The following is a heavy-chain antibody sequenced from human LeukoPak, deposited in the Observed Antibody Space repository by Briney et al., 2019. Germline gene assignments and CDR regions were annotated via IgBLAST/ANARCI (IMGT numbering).Heavy chain of an antibody. D-gene: IGHD3-22*01. V-gene: IGHV4-39*07. CDR1: GGSISSSSYY. Sequence: PSETLSLTCTVSGGSISSSSYYWGWIRQPPGKGLEWIGSIYYSGSTYYNPSLKSRVTISVDTSKNQFSLKLSSVTAADTAVYYCAIQSHYYDSSFDYWGQGTLVTVSS. J-gene: IGHJ4*02. CDR2: IYYSGST. CDR3: AIQSHYYDSSFDY.